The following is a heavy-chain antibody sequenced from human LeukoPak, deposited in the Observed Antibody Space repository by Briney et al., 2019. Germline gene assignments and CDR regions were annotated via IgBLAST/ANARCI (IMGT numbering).Heavy chain of an antibody. Sequence: GESLKISCKGSGYTFTDYWIGRMRQMPGKGLEWMGIIYPGDSDTTCSPSFQGQVSISADKSINTAYLQWSSLKASDTAIYYCARHAAYSSGWSFDCWGQGTLVTVSS. CDR3: ARHAAYSSGWSFDC. J-gene: IGHJ4*02. CDR2: IYPGDSDT. D-gene: IGHD6-19*01. V-gene: IGHV5-51*01. CDR1: GYTFTDYW.